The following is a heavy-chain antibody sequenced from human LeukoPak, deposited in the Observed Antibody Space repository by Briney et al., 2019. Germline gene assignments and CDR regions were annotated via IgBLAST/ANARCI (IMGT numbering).Heavy chain of an antibody. D-gene: IGHD6-19*01. Sequence: GGSLRLSCAASGFTSSSYWMSWFRQAPGKGLEWVGFIRSKAYGGTTEYAASVKGRFTISRDDSKSIAYLQMNSLKTEDTAVYYCTRDLNSGWPDGYFQHWGQGTLVTVSS. CDR2: IRSKAYGGTT. J-gene: IGHJ1*01. V-gene: IGHV3-49*03. CDR1: GFTSSSYW. CDR3: TRDLNSGWPDGYFQH.